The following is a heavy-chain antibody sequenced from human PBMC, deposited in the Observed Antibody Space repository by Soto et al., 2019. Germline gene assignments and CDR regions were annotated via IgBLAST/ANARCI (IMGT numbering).Heavy chain of an antibody. CDR1: GGTFSSYA. CDR2: IIPIFGTA. J-gene: IGHJ4*02. Sequence: ASVKVSCKASGGTFSSYAISWVRQAPGQGLEWMGGIIPIFGTANYAQKFQGRVTITADKSTSTAYMELSSLRSEDTAVYYCARVARYYDFWSGYYKFFDYWGQGTLVTVSS. V-gene: IGHV1-69*06. D-gene: IGHD3-3*01. CDR3: ARVARYYDFWSGYYKFFDY.